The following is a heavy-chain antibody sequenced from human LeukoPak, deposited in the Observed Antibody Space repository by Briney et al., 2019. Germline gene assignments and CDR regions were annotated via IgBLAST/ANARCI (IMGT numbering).Heavy chain of an antibody. CDR1: GYTFTSYG. D-gene: IGHD6-19*01. CDR2: ISAYNGNT. CDR3: ARARSSGWFDY. V-gene: IGHV1-18*01. J-gene: IGHJ4*02. Sequence: ASVKVSCKASGYTFTSYGISWVRQAPGQGLEWMGWISAYNGNTNYALELQGRVTMTTDTSTSTAYMELRSLRSDDTAVYYCARARSSGWFDYWGQGTLVTVSS.